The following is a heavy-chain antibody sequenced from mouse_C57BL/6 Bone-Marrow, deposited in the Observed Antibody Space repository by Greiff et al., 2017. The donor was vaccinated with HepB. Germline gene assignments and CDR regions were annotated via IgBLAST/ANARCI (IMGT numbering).Heavy chain of an antibody. CDR1: GFSFTSYG. J-gene: IGHJ4*01. CDR3: ARNAYYAMDY. V-gene: IGHV2-2*01. Sequence: VQLQQSGPGLVQPSQSLSITCTASGFSFTSYGVHWVRQSPGKGLEWLGVIWSGGSTDYNAAFITRLSISKDNSKSQVFFRMNSLQAGDTAIYYCARNAYYAMDYWGQGTSVTVSS. CDR2: IWSGGST.